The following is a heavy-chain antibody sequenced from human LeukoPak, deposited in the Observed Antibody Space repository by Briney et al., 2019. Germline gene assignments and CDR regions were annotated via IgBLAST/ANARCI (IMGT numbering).Heavy chain of an antibody. J-gene: IGHJ4*02. CDR3: ASRPYYDSSGYYEYYFDY. V-gene: IGHV4-39*01. CDR1: GGSISSSSYY. D-gene: IGHD3-22*01. CDR2: IYYSGST. Sequence: SETLSLTCTVSGGSISSSSYYWGWIRQPPGKGLEWIGSIYYSGSTYYNPSLKSRVTISVDTSKNQFSLKLSSVTAADTAVYYCASRPYYDSSGYYEYYFDYWGREPWSPSPQ.